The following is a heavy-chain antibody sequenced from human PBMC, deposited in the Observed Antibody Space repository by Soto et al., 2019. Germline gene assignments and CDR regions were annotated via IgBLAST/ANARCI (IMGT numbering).Heavy chain of an antibody. V-gene: IGHV3-48*03. D-gene: IGHD6-19*01. CDR3: ARDRGSGWYRSFDY. CDR1: GFTFSSYE. J-gene: IGHJ4*02. CDR2: ISSSGSTI. Sequence: PGGSLRLSCAASGFTFSSYEMNWVRQAPGKGLEWVSYISSSGSTIYYADSVKGRFTISRDNAKNSLYLQMNSLRAEDTAVYYCARDRGSGWYRSFDYWGQGTMVTVYS.